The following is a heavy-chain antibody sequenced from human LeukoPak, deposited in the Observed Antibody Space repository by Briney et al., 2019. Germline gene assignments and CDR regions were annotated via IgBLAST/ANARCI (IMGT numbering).Heavy chain of an antibody. Sequence: GGSLRLSCAASGFTFDDYAMHWVRHAPGKGLEWVSGISWNSGSIGYADSVKGRFTISRDNAKNSLYLQMNSLRAEDTAVYYCARRYSSSWYRRDNWFDPWGQGTLVTVSS. CDR3: ARRYSSSWYRRDNWFDP. D-gene: IGHD6-13*01. J-gene: IGHJ5*02. CDR1: GFTFDDYA. V-gene: IGHV3-9*01. CDR2: ISWNSGSI.